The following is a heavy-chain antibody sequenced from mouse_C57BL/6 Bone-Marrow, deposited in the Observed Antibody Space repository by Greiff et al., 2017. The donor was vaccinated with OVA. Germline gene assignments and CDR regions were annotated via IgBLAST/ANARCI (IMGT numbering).Heavy chain of an antibody. CDR3: AKEGVLRLAY. D-gene: IGHD1-1*01. CDR2: IWGDGST. J-gene: IGHJ3*01. V-gene: IGHV2-3*01. CDR1: GFSLTSYG. Sequence: VQLPESGPGLVAPSQSLSITCTVSGFSLTSYGVSWVRHPPGKGLAWLGVIWGDGSTNYHSAPISRLSISNDNSKSQVFLKLNGLQTDDTATYYCAKEGVLRLAYWGQGTLVTVSA.